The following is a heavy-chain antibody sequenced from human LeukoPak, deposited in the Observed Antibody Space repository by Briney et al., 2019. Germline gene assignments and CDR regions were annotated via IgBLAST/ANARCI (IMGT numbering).Heavy chain of an antibody. CDR1: GYTFTSYG. D-gene: IGHD6-6*01. J-gene: IGHJ6*02. V-gene: IGHV1-18*01. CDR3: ARDHPPSINYYYYGMDV. CDR2: ISAYNGNT. Sequence: ASVKVSCKASGYTFTSYGISWVRQAPGQGLEWMGWISAYNGNTNYAQKLQGRVTMTTDTSTSTAYMELRSLRSDDTAVYYCARDHPPSINYYYYGMDVWGQGTTVTVSS.